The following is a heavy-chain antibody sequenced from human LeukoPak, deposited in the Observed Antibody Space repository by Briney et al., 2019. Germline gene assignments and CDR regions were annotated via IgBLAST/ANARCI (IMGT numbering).Heavy chain of an antibody. CDR2: IIPIFGTA. V-gene: IGHV1-69*05. CDR1: GGTFSSYA. CDR3: ARGMGAPYYYYYYMDV. Sequence: ASVKVSCKAPGGTFSSYAISWVRQAPGQGLEWMGRIIPIFGTANYAQKFQGRVTITTDESTSTAYMELSSLRSEDTAVYYCARGMGAPYYYYYYMDVWGKGTTATVSS. D-gene: IGHD1-26*01. J-gene: IGHJ6*03.